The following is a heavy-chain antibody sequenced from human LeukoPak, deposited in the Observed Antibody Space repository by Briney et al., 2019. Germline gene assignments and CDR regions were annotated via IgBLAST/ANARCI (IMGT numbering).Heavy chain of an antibody. CDR1: GFTVSDNY. CDR2: IYSGGST. D-gene: IGHD3-9*01. J-gene: IGHJ4*02. CDR3: TRVLHFDWVSAY. V-gene: IGHV3-53*01. Sequence: GGSLRLSCAASGFTVSDNYMSWVRRAPGKGLEWVSVIYSGGSTYYADSVKGRFTISRDNSNTLYLQMNSLRAEDTAVYYCTRVLHFDWVSAYWGQGTLVTVSS.